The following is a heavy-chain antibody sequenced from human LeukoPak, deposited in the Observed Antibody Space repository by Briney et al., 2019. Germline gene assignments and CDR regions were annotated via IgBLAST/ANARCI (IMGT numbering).Heavy chain of an antibody. CDR1: GFTFSSHW. Sequence: GGSLRLSCAASGFTFSSHWMTWVRQAPGKGLEWVANIKLDVSETFYVDSVRGRFTISRDNTRNSLYLQMNSLRAEDTAVYYCARVRDFWSVPGAFDIWGQGTMVTVSS. V-gene: IGHV3-7*01. J-gene: IGHJ3*02. CDR3: ARVRDFWSVPGAFDI. D-gene: IGHD3-3*01. CDR2: IKLDVSET.